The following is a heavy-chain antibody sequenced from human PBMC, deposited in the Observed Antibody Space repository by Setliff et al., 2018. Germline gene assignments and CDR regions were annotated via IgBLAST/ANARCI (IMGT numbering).Heavy chain of an antibody. Sequence: NPSETLSLTCTVSGDSISTYYWSWIRQPPGKGLEWIGYIFHGGSTYYNPSLRSRVTISVDRSRTQFSLKMSSVTAADTAVYYCARGRVVVPAAVMFNCLDPWGQGALVTVSS. CDR3: ARGRVVVPAAVMFNCLDP. V-gene: IGHV4-59*12. CDR1: GDSISTYY. J-gene: IGHJ5*02. D-gene: IGHD2-2*01. CDR2: IFHGGST.